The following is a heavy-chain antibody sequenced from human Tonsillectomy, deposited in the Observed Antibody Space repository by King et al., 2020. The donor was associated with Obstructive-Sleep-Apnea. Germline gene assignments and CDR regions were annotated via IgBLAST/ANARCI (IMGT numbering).Heavy chain of an antibody. Sequence: VQLVESGGGLVQPGGSLRLSCAASEFTVSSNYMSWVRQAPGKGLQWVSVIYSGGSTNYADSVKGRFTISRDISKNTLYLQMNGLSAEDTAVYYCTRDQPIVGATRGEYFQPRGQGTPLPLSS. CDR1: EFTVSSNY. CDR2: IYSGGST. J-gene: IGHJ1*01. D-gene: IGHD1-26*01. CDR3: TRDQPIVGATRGEYFQP. V-gene: IGHV3-66*01.